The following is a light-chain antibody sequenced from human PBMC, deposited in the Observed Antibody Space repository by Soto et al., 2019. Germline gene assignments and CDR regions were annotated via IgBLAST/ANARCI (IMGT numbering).Light chain of an antibody. J-gene: IGLJ3*02. CDR3: AAWDTSLKVV. V-gene: IGLV1-44*01. CDR1: SSNIGSNS. Sequence: QSVLTQPPSVSATPGQRVTISCSGGSSNIGSNSVNWYQQVPGMAPKLLIYNNNQRPSGVPDRFSGSKSGTSASLAISGLQSVDEADFYCAAWDTSLKVVFGGGTKLTVL. CDR2: NNN.